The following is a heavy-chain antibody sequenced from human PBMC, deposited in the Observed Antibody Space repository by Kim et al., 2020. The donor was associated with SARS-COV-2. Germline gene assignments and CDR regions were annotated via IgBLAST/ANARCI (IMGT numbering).Heavy chain of an antibody. D-gene: IGHD3-10*01. J-gene: IGHJ4*02. CDR1: GFTFSSYA. Sequence: GGSLRLSCAASGFTFSSYAMSWVRQAPGKGLEWVSAISGSGGSTYYADSVKGRFTISRDNSKNTLYLQMNSLRAEDTAVYYCAKLERKVRGVISPLDYWGQGTLVTVSS. CDR2: ISGSGGST. CDR3: AKLERKVRGVISPLDY. V-gene: IGHV3-23*01.